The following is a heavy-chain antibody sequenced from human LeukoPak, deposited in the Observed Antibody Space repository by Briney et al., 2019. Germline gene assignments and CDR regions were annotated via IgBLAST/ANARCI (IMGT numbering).Heavy chain of an antibody. CDR1: GGSFSGYY. CDR3: ARAGEVVVVPAATGGSFDY. CDR2: INHSGST. D-gene: IGHD2-2*01. J-gene: IGHJ4*02. V-gene: IGHV4-34*01. Sequence: SETLSLTCAVYGGSFSGYYWGWIRQPPGKGLEWVGGINHSGSTNYNPSLKSRVTISVDTSKNQFSLKLSSVTAADTAVYYCARAGEVVVVPAATGGSFDYWGQGTLVTVSS.